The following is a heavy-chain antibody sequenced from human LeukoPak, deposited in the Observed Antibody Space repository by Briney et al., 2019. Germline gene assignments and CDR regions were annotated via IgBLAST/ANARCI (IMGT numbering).Heavy chain of an antibody. Sequence: GGSLRLSCAASGFTFSSYEMNWVRQAPGKGLEWVSYISSSGSTIYYADSVKGRFTTSRDNAKNSLYLQMNSLRAEDTAVYYCARESRDYGDYPPLPYGMDVWGQGTTVTVSS. CDR2: ISSSGSTI. J-gene: IGHJ6*02. D-gene: IGHD4-17*01. CDR1: GFTFSSYE. V-gene: IGHV3-48*03. CDR3: ARESRDYGDYPPLPYGMDV.